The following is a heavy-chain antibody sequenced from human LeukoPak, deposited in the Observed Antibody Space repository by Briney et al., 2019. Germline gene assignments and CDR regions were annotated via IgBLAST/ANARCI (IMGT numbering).Heavy chain of an antibody. V-gene: IGHV4-39*02. CDR2: IYYSGST. J-gene: IGHJ5*02. CDR1: GGSISSSSYY. D-gene: IGHD3-10*01. CDR3: ARERRGRFGELYWFDP. Sequence: ETLSLTXXXXGGSISSSSYYWGWIRQPPGKGLEWIGSIYYSGSTYYNPSLKSRVTISVDTSKNQFSLKLSSVTAADTAVYYCARERRGRFGELYWFDPWGQGTLVTVSS.